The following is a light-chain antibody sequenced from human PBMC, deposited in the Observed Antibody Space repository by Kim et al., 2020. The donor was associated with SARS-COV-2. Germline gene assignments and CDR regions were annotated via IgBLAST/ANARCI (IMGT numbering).Light chain of an antibody. J-gene: IGKJ1*01. CDR2: AAS. Sequence: SGGDRVTVTCRASQNINNFLNWYQQKPGKAPEVLIYAASNLQSGVPSRFSGSGSGTDFTLTINSLPPEDFATYYWQQSYNTPRAFGHGTKVHIK. CDR3: QQSYNTPRA. CDR1: QNINNF. V-gene: IGKV1-39*01.